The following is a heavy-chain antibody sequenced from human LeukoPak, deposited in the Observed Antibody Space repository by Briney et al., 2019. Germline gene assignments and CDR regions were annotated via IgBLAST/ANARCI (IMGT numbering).Heavy chain of an antibody. J-gene: IGHJ1*01. CDR3: ARHILTGAGYSSSWYDEYFQH. V-gene: IGHV4-39*01. CDR2: IYYSGST. D-gene: IGHD6-13*01. CDR1: GGSISSSSYY. Sequence: SETLSLTCTVSGGSISSSSYYWGWIRQPPGKGLEWNGRIYYSGSTYYNPSLKSRVAISVDTSKNQFSLKLSSVTAADTAVYYCARHILTGAGYSSSWYDEYFQHWGQGTLVTVSS.